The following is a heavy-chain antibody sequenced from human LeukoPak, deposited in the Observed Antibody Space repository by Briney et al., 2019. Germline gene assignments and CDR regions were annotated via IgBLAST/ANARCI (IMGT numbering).Heavy chain of an antibody. CDR3: ARHGEQRVGWLFDP. V-gene: IGHV4-34*01. J-gene: IGHJ5*02. Sequence: PSETLSLTCGVYGGPSSGHYWSWIRRAPGEGLEWIGQFSYGGGTEYSPSLRSRVTISIDTSKNQVSLDLNTVTAAGTAVYFCARHGEQRVGWLFDPWGQGTLVTVSS. CDR1: GGPSSGHY. D-gene: IGHD4-17*01. CDR2: FSYGGGT.